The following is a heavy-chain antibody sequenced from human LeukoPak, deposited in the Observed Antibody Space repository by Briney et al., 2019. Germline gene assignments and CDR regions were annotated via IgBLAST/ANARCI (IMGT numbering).Heavy chain of an antibody. CDR3: ARGWNTTPRSGFDI. J-gene: IGHJ3*02. D-gene: IGHD1/OR15-1a*01. CDR1: EFTISRYW. V-gene: IGHV3-74*01. Sequence: AGGSLRLSCAASEFTISRYWMHWVRQAPGKGLVWVSNINNDGSTTTYADSVKGRFTISRDNVKNTLFLQMNSLGAEDTALYYCARGWNTTPRSGFDIWGLGTMVTVSS. CDR2: INNDGSTT.